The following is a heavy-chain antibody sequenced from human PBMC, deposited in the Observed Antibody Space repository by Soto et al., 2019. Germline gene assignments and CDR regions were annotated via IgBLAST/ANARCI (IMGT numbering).Heavy chain of an antibody. CDR1: GGTFSSYA. D-gene: IGHD6-19*01. J-gene: IGHJ4*02. CDR3: ARMSSGWYGGFDY. V-gene: IGHV1-69*13. CDR2: IIPIFGTA. Sequence: ASVKVSCKASGGTFSSYAISWVRQAPGQGLEWMGGIIPIFGTANYAQKFQGRVTITADESTSTAYMELSSLRSEDTAVYYCARMSSGWYGGFDYWGQGTLVTVSS.